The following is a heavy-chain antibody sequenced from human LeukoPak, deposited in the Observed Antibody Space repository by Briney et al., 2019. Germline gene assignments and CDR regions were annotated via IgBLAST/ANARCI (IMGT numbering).Heavy chain of an antibody. D-gene: IGHD4-17*01. J-gene: IGHJ4*02. Sequence: SSISRSSSSIYYADSVKGRFTISRDNAKNSLYLQMNSLRAEDTAVYYCARDYYGDYFFDYWGQGTLVTVSS. CDR3: ARDYYGDYFFDY. V-gene: IGHV3-21*01. CDR2: ISRSSSSI.